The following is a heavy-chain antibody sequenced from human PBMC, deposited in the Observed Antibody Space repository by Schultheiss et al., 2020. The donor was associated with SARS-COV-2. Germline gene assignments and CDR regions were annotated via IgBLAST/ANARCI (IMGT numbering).Heavy chain of an antibody. CDR3: ARPVTTFPSDAFDI. V-gene: IGHV4-39*01. CDR1: GGSISSSSYY. J-gene: IGHJ3*02. D-gene: IGHD4-17*01. Sequence: SETLSLTCTVSGGSISSSSYYWGWIRQPPGKGLEWIGSIYYSGSTYYNPSLKSRVTISVDTSKNQFSLKLSSVTAADTAVYYCARPVTTFPSDAFDIWGQGTMVTVSS. CDR2: IYYSGST.